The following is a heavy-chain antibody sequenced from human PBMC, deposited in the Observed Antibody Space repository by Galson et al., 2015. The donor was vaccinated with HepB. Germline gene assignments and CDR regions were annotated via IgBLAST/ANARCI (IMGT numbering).Heavy chain of an antibody. CDR3: ARGRGYQLLYRGIDP. CDR1: GYTFTSYD. CDR2: MNPNSGNT. Sequence: SVKVSCKASGYTFTSYDINWVRQATGQGLEWMGWMNPNSGNTGYARKFQGRVTMTRNTSISTAYMELSSLRSEDTAVYYCARGRGYQLLYRGIDPWGQGTLVTVSS. J-gene: IGHJ5*02. V-gene: IGHV1-8*01. D-gene: IGHD2-2*02.